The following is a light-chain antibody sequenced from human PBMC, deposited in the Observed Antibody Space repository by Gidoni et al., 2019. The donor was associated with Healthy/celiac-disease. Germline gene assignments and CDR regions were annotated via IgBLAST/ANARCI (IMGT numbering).Light chain of an antibody. CDR3: QQSYNTPYT. Sequence: DIQLTQSPSSLSSSAGDRVTITCRASQSISSYLNWYQQKPGKAPKLLIYAASSLQSGIPARFSGSGSGTDFTLTISSLQPEDFAAYYCQQSYNTPYTFXQXTKVEIK. J-gene: IGKJ2*01. V-gene: IGKV1-39*01. CDR1: QSISSY. CDR2: AAS.